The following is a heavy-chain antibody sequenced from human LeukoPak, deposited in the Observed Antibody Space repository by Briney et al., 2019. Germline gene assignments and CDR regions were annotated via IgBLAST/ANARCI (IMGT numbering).Heavy chain of an antibody. Sequence: PSETLSLTCAVSGYSISSGYYWGWIRQPPGKGLEWIGSIYHSGSTYYNPSLKSRVTISVDTSKNQFSLKLSSVTAADTAVYYCARGIYDYYGSANWFDPWGQGTLVTVSS. CDR1: GYSISSGYY. CDR3: ARGIYDYYGSANWFDP. CDR2: IYHSGST. J-gene: IGHJ5*02. V-gene: IGHV4-38-2*01. D-gene: IGHD3-10*01.